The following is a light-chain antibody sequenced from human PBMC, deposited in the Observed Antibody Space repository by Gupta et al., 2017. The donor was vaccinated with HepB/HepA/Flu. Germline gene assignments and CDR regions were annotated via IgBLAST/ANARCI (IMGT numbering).Light chain of an antibody. CDR2: GNN. J-gene: IGLJ3*02. Sequence: QSVLTQPPSVSGAPGQRATISCAGSSSNIGAAYDVHWYQQVPGTAPKLLIYGNNNRPSGVPDRFSGSKSGTSASLAITGLQAEDEADYYCQSYDSSLSGWVFGGGTKLTVL. CDR1: SSNIGAAYD. V-gene: IGLV1-40*01. CDR3: QSYDSSLSGWV.